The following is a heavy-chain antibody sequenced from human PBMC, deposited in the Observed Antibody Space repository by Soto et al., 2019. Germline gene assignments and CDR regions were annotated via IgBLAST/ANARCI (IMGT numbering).Heavy chain of an antibody. CDR1: GGSISSYY. Sequence: SETLSLTCTVSGGSISSYYWGWIRQPPGQGLEWIGSIYYSGSTYYNPSLKSRVTLSVDTSKNQFSLKLSSVTAADTAVYYCARNGTNYYDSSGSKGYFDYWGQGTLVTVS. CDR3: ARNGTNYYDSSGSKGYFDY. V-gene: IGHV4-39*01. CDR2: IYYSGST. D-gene: IGHD3-22*01. J-gene: IGHJ4*02.